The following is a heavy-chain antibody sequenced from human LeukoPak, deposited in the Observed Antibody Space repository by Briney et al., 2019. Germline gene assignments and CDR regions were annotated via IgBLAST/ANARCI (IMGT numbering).Heavy chain of an antibody. D-gene: IGHD3-10*01. J-gene: IGHJ4*02. CDR1: GGSFSGYY. Sequence: SETLSLTCAVYGGSFSGYYWSWIRQPPGKGLEWIGEVNHSGSTNYNPSLKNRVTISVDTSNNQFSLKLSSVTAADTAMYYCARRNSGSGNFDCWGQGTLVTVSS. CDR3: ARRNSGSGNFDC. V-gene: IGHV4-34*01. CDR2: VNHSGST.